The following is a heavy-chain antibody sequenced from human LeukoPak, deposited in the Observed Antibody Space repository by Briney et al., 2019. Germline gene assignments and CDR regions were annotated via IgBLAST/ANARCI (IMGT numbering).Heavy chain of an antibody. Sequence: GGSLRLSCAASGFTFSSYAMHWVRQAPGKGLEWVAVISYDGSNKYYADSVKGRFTISRDNSKNTLYLQMNSLRAEDTAVYYCVKDLLGSGSYYDYWGQGTLVTVSS. J-gene: IGHJ4*02. D-gene: IGHD3-10*01. V-gene: IGHV3-30-3*01. CDR2: ISYDGSNK. CDR1: GFTFSSYA. CDR3: VKDLLGSGSYYDY.